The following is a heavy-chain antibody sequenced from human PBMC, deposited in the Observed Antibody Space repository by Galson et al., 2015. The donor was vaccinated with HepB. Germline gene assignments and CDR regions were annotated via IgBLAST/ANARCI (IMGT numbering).Heavy chain of an antibody. J-gene: IGHJ4*02. Sequence: SLRLSCAASGFTFSSYSMHWVRQAPGKGLEWVSFISYDGSSKFYADSVKGRFTMYRDNSKNTLYLQMNSLRPEDTAVYYCARDRYYASGSYSFDNWGQGTLVTVSS. CDR3: ARDRYYASGSYSFDN. CDR1: GFTFSSYS. D-gene: IGHD3-10*01. V-gene: IGHV3-30*04. CDR2: ISYDGSSK.